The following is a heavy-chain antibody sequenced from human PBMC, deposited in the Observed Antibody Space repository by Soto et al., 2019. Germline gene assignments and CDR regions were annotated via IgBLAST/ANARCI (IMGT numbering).Heavy chain of an antibody. J-gene: IGHJ3*02. CDR3: ARDPVATIMFKAFDI. D-gene: IGHD5-12*01. CDR1: GFTFSSYA. V-gene: IGHV3-30-3*01. Sequence: GGSLRLSCAASGFTFSSYAMHWVRQAPGKGLEWVAVISYDGSNKYYADSVKGRFTISRDNSKNTLYLQMNSLRAEDTAVYYCARDPVATIMFKAFDIWGQGTMVTVSS. CDR2: ISYDGSNK.